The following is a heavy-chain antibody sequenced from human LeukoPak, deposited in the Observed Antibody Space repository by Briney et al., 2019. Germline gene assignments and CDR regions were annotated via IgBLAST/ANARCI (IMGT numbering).Heavy chain of an antibody. CDR2: INTNTGNP. Sequence: ASVKVSCKASGYTFNNYGMNWVRQALGQGLEWMGWINTNTGNPTYAQGFTGRFVFSLDTSVSTAYLQISSLKAEDTAVYYCARGTSGYSYGRFDYWGQGTLVTVSS. CDR3: ARGTSGYSYGRFDY. D-gene: IGHD5-18*01. V-gene: IGHV7-4-1*02. CDR1: GYTFNNYG. J-gene: IGHJ4*02.